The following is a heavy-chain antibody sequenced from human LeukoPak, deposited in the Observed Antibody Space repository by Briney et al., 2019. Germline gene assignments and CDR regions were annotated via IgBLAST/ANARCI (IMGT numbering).Heavy chain of an antibody. J-gene: IGHJ4*02. CDR2: INPNSGGT. V-gene: IGHV1-2*04. D-gene: IGHD6-19*01. CDR1: GYTFTGYY. CDR3: ARDRWAVAGNFDY. Sequence: ASVKVSCKASGYTFTGYYMHWVRQAPGQGLEWMGWINPNSGGTNYAQKFQGWVTMTRDTSISTAYMELSRLRSGDTAVYYCARDRWAVAGNFDYWGQGTLVTVSS.